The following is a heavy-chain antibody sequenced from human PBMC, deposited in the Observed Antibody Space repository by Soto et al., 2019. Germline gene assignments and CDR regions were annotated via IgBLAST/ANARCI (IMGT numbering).Heavy chain of an antibody. CDR3: ARDGDRYFDWLNYYYYRAV. J-gene: IGHJ6*03. V-gene: IGHV1-3*01. CDR1: GYTFTIYA. CDR2: INAGNGNT. Sequence: ASVNVSCKASGYTFTIYAMHWVLQAPGQRLEWMGWINAGNGNTKYSQKFQGRVTITRDTSASTAYMELSSLRSEDTAVYYCARDGDRYFDWLNYYYYRAVWGKGTTVTVSS. D-gene: IGHD3-9*01.